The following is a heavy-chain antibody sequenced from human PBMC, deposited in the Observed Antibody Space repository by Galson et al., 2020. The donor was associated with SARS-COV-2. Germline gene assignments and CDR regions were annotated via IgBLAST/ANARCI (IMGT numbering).Heavy chain of an antibody. CDR2: NSAYTGNT. CDR1: GYTFTSYG. CDR3: ATVKSIAVAGTLLPYYYYYMDV. D-gene: IGHD6-19*01. Sequence: ASVKVSCKASGYTFTSYGISWVRQAPGPGLEWMGWNSAYTGNTNYAQKLQGRVTMTTDTSTSTAYMELRSLRSDDTAVYYCATVKSIAVAGTLLPYYYYYMDVWGKGTTVTVSS. J-gene: IGHJ6*03. V-gene: IGHV1-18*01.